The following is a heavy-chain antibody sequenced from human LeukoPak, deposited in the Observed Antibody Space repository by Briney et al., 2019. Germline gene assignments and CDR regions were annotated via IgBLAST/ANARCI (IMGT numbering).Heavy chain of an antibody. CDR1: GGSISSGGYS. D-gene: IGHD5-12*01. J-gene: IGHJ4*02. Sequence: PSETLSLTCAVSGGSISSGGYSWSWIRQPPGKGLEWIGYIYYSGSTYYNPSLKSRVTISVDTSKNQFSLKLSSVTAADTAVYYCARDGYSGNDGIWGQGTLVTVSS. CDR3: ARDGYSGNDGI. CDR2: IYYSGST. V-gene: IGHV4-30-4*07.